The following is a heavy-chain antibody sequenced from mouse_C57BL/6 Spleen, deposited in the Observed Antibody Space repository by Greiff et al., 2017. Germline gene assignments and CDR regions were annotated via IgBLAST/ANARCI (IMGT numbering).Heavy chain of an antibody. CDR1: GYTFTSYW. V-gene: IGHV1-61*01. D-gene: IGHD2-4*01. J-gene: IGHJ3*01. CDR2: IYPSDSET. CDR3: ASHPSYDYDRTRVAY. Sequence: QVQLQQPGAELVRPGSSVKLSCTASGYTFTSYWMDWVKQRPGQGLEWIGNIYPSDSETHYNQKFKDKATLTVDKASSKAYMQLSSLTSEDAAGYVMASHPSYDYDRTRVAYWGQGTLVTVSA.